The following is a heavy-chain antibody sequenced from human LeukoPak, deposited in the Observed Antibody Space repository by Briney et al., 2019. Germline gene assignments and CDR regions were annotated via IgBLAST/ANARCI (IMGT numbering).Heavy chain of an antibody. D-gene: IGHD6-19*01. J-gene: IGHJ4*02. CDR1: GGTFSSYA. V-gene: IGHV1-69*04. CDR2: IIPILGIA. CDR3: ARGTAVADGELDY. Sequence: GASVKVSCKASGGTFSSYAISWVRQAPGQGLEWMGRIIPILGIANYARKFQGRVTITADKSTSTAYMELSSLRSEDTAVYYCARGTAVADGELDYWGQGTLVTVSS.